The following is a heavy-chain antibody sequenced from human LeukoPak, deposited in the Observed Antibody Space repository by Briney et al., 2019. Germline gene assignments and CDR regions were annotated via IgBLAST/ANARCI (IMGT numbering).Heavy chain of an antibody. D-gene: IGHD1-26*01. CDR1: GCTFTDYY. CDR2: INPNIGGT. CDR3: ARDRGAGGWECGTY. J-gene: IGHJ4*02. V-gene: IGHV1-2*06. Sequence: ASVKVSCKASGCTFTDYYMHWVRQAPGQGLEWMGRINPNIGGTNFAQKFQGRVTMTRDTSINTAYMELSRLTPDDTAVYYCARDRGAGGWECGTYWGQGTLVTVSS.